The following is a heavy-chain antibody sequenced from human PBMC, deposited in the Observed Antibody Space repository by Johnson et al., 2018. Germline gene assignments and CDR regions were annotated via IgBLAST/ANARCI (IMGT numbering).Heavy chain of an antibody. CDR1: GGTFSNFA. D-gene: IGHD3-22*01. Sequence: QVQLQESGAEVKKPGASVKVSCKASGGTFSNFAFSWVRQAPGQGLEWMGGIIPIFGTANYAQKFQGRVTITADGSTTAYMELSSLKSEDTAVYYCARGYYSDTSGYYPDYDAFDIWGQGTMVTVSS. CDR3: ARGYYSDTSGYYPDYDAFDI. CDR2: IIPIFGTA. V-gene: IGHV1-69*01. J-gene: IGHJ3*02.